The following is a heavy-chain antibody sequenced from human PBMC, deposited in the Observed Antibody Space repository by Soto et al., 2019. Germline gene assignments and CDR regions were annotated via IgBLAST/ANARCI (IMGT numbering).Heavy chain of an antibody. V-gene: IGHV3-23*01. Sequence: PGGSLRLSCAASGFTFSSYAMSWVRQAPGKGLEWVSVIRGSGDRTCYADSVKGRFTISRDNAKNTLYLQMNSLRAEDTAVYYCARDVGALAIWGQGTMVTVSS. CDR3: ARDVGALAI. CDR1: GFTFSSYA. CDR2: IRGSGDRT. J-gene: IGHJ3*02.